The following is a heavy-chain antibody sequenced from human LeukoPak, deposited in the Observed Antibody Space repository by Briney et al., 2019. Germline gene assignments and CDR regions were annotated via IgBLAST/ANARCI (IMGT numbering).Heavy chain of an antibody. CDR3: ATAGQGRQLVLSYFDY. CDR1: GYTLTELS. Sequence: GASVKVSCKVSGYTLTELSMHWVRQAPGKGLEWMGGFDPEDGETIYAQKFQGRVTMTEDTSTDTAYMELSSLRSEDTAVYYCATAGQGRQLVLSYFDYWGQGTLVTVSS. V-gene: IGHV1-24*01. J-gene: IGHJ4*02. CDR2: FDPEDGET. D-gene: IGHD6-13*01.